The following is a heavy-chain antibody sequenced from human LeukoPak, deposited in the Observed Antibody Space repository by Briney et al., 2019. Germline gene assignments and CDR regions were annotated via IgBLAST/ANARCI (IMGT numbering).Heavy chain of an antibody. CDR1: GFTFSTSA. CDR3: AKDDYGGNSGAFDI. D-gene: IGHD4-23*01. CDR2: ISGSGGST. V-gene: IGHV3-23*01. J-gene: IGHJ3*02. Sequence: GGSLRLSCAASGFTFSTSAMSWVRQAPGKGLEWVSAISGSGGSTYYADSVKGRFTISRDNSKNTLYLQMNSLRAEDTAVYYCAKDDYGGNSGAFDIWGQGTMVTVSS.